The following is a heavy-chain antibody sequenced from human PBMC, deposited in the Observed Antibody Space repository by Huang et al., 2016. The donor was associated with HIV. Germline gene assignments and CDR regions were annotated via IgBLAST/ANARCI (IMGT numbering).Heavy chain of an antibody. CDR2: IKIDGRTT. D-gene: IGHD2-15*01. V-gene: IGHV3-74*01. CDR3: ARAGGFEI. J-gene: IGHJ3*02. Sequence: EEHLVESGGGLVQPGGSLRLSCEAFGFKFSNYWRRGVRQAPGKGLMWVSRIKIDGRTTDYADSVKGRFTISRDNAKNTLYLQMSSLTAEDTAIYYCARAGGFEIWGQGTVVTVSS. CDR1: GFKFSNYW.